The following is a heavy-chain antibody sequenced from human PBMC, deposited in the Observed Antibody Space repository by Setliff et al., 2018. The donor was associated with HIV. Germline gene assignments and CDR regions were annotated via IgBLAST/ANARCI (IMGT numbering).Heavy chain of an antibody. V-gene: IGHV1-2*06. CDR1: GYAFTGYY. CDR2: INPNSGGT. D-gene: IGHD2-2*01. CDR3: ARDRCNSVACYLYNWFDP. J-gene: IGHJ5*02. Sequence: ASVKVSCKASGYAFTGYYIHWVRQAPGQGLEWMGRINPNSGGTKYSQKFQDRVTITRDASADTVYMELSSLRPEDTAVYYCARDRCNSVACYLYNWFDPWGQGTLVTVSS.